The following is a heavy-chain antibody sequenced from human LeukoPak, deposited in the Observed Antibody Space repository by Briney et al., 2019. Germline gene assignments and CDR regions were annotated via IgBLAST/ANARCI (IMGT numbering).Heavy chain of an antibody. D-gene: IGHD3-10*01. CDR2: MNPNSGNT. J-gene: IGHJ4*02. V-gene: IGHV1-8*03. CDR1: GCTFTSYD. CDR3: ARGLWFGEFIFDY. Sequence: ASVKVSCKASGCTFTSYDINWVRQATGQGLEWMGWMNPNSGNTGYAQKFQGRVTITRNTSISTAYMELSSLRSEDTAVYYCARGLWFGEFIFDYWGQGTLVTVSS.